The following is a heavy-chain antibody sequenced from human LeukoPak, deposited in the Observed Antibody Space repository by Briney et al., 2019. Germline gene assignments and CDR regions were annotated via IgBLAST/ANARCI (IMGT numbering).Heavy chain of an antibody. CDR1: GFTFSDYY. D-gene: IGHD2-2*01. Sequence: GGSLRLSCAASGFTFSDYYMDWVRQAPGTGLEWVGRSRNKANRYTTEYAASVKGRFTISRDESKNSLYLQMDSLKAEDTALYYCVRDFTSTAASSDYWGQGTLVTVSS. CDR3: VRDFTSTAASSDY. CDR2: SRNKANRYTT. V-gene: IGHV3-72*01. J-gene: IGHJ4*02.